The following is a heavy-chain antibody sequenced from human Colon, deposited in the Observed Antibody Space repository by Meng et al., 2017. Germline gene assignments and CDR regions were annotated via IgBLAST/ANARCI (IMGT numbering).Heavy chain of an antibody. CDR3: ARHLGWEFDY. V-gene: IGHV4/OR15-8*02. CDR1: VVSISRVNW. CDR2: LDFSVQP. Sequence: PSATLYVTCVVSVVSISRVNWCSLVRHASARWVEWFGHLDFSVQPAYHPSLKRRVTISLDKSMNHLFLEVYFVPAADSVIYYCARHLGWEFDYWGPGNLVTVSS. J-gene: IGHJ4*02. D-gene: IGHD6-19*01.